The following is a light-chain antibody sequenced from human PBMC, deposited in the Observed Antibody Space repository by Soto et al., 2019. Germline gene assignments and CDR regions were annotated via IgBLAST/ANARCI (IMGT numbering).Light chain of an antibody. Sequence: QSALAQPASVSGSPGQSITISCTGTNSDVGGYNYVSWYQQHPGKAPELMIYEVSHRPSGVSNRFSGSKSDNTASLTISGLQAEDEADYYCGSYTSISTLYVFGTGTKVTAL. CDR1: NSDVGGYNY. CDR2: EVS. CDR3: GSYTSISTLYV. J-gene: IGLJ1*01. V-gene: IGLV2-14*01.